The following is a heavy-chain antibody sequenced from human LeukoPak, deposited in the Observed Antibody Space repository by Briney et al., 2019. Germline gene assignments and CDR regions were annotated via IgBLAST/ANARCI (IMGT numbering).Heavy chain of an antibody. CDR2: IYPGDSDT. CDR1: GYSFTSYW. CDR3: ATPPENSSGWYRGY. V-gene: IGHV5-51*01. D-gene: IGHD6-19*01. Sequence: GASLKISCKGSGYSFTSYWIGWVRQMPPKSLEWMGIIYPGDSDTRYSPSFQGQVTISAGKSLSTAYLQWSSLKASDTAMYYCATPPENSSGWYRGYWGQGTLVTVSS. J-gene: IGHJ4*02.